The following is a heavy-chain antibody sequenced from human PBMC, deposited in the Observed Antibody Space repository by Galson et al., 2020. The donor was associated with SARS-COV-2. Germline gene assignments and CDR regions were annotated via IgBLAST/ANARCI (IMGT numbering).Heavy chain of an antibody. CDR3: ARARGIPVVGTNYYYYYGMDV. CDR2: INHSGST. Sequence: SQASETLSLTCAVYGGSFSGKYWSWIRQPPGKGLEWIGEINHSGSTKYNPSLKSRVTMSVDTSKNQFSLKLSSMTAADTAMYYCARARGIPVVGTNYYYYYGMDVWGQGTTVTVSS. CDR1: GGSFSGKY. D-gene: IGHD6-19*01. V-gene: IGHV4-34*01. J-gene: IGHJ6*02.